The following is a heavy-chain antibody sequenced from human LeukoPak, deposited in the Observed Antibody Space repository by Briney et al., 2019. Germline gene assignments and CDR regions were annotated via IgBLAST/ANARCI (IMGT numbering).Heavy chain of an antibody. CDR3: ARVPYHYDILTGYYTRGAFDI. D-gene: IGHD3-9*01. J-gene: IGHJ3*02. CDR1: GFTFSDYN. V-gene: IGHV3-21*01. Sequence: GGSLRLSCAASGFTFSDYNMRWIRQAPGKGLEWVSSISSSSSYIYYADSVKGRFTISRDNAKNSLYLQMNSLRAEDTAVYYCARVPYHYDILTGYYTRGAFDIWGQGTMFTVSS. CDR2: ISSSSSYI.